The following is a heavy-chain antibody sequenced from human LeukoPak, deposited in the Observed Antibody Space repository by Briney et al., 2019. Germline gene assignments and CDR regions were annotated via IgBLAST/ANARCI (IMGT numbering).Heavy chain of an antibody. CDR2: IKRDGSDN. Sequence: GGSLRLSCAASGFTFSNYWMSWVRQAPGKELEWVANIKRDGSDNYYVGSVEGRFTISRDNAKNSLYLQMSSLRAEDTAIYYCTRDPTQYLRYGYFDYWGQGTLVTVSS. V-gene: IGHV3-7*01. D-gene: IGHD4-11*01. CDR3: TRDPTQYLRYGYFDY. CDR1: GFTFSNYW. J-gene: IGHJ4*02.